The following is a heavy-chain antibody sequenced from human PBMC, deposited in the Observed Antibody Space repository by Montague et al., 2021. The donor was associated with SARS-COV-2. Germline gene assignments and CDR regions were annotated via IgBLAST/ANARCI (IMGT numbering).Heavy chain of an antibody. CDR2: IYYSGST. V-gene: IGHV4-39*01. Sequence: SETLSLTCTVSGGSISSSSYYWGWIRQPPGKGLEWIGCIYYSGSTYYNPSLKSRVTISVDTSKNQFSLKLSSVTAADTAVYYCARHDRQWLRLYPYYFDYWGQGTLVTVSS. D-gene: IGHD5-12*01. CDR1: GGSISSSSYY. CDR3: ARHDRQWLRLYPYYFDY. J-gene: IGHJ4*02.